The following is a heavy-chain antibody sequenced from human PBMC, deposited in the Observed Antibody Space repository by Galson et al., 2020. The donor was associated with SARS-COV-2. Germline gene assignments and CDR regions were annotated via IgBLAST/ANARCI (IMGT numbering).Heavy chain of an antibody. CDR3: ARLHYGEYAPEACDI. CDR1: GTSISSGSYS. CDR2: ISHSGCT. D-gene: IGHD4-17*01. Sequence: SETLSLTCAVSGTSISSGSYSWNWIRQPPGKGLEWIGYISHSGCTYYNPSLKSRVTISGDRSKNQFSLRLSSVTAADTAVYYCARLHYGEYAPEACDIWGPGTMVTVAS. V-gene: IGHV4-30-2*01. J-gene: IGHJ3*02.